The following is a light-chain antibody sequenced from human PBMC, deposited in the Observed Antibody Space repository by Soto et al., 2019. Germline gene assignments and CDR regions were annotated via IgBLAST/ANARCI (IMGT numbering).Light chain of an antibody. Sequence: DVQMTQSPSTLSASVGDRVTISCRASQSISNWLAWYQHKPGKAPGLLIYKASSLQSGVPSRFSGSGSGTEFTLTITSLQPDDYATYYCQQYNGNSRTFGQGTKVDIK. CDR1: QSISNW. J-gene: IGKJ1*01. CDR3: QQYNGNSRT. V-gene: IGKV1-5*03. CDR2: KAS.